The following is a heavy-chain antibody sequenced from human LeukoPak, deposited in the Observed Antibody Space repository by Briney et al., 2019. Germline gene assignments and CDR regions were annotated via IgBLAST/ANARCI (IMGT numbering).Heavy chain of an antibody. CDR2: INHSGST. Sequence: TSETLSLTCAVYGGSFSGYYWSWIRQPPGKGLEWIGEINHSGSTNYNPSLKSRVTISVDTSKNQFSLKLSSVTAADTAVYYCARGAYLFSSTSCYSFDYWGQGTLVTVSS. CDR3: ARGAYLFSSTSCYSFDY. J-gene: IGHJ4*02. D-gene: IGHD2-2*01. CDR1: GGSFSGYY. V-gene: IGHV4-34*01.